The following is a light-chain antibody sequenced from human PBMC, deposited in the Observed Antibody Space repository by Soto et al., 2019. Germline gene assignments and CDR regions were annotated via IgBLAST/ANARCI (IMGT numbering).Light chain of an antibody. V-gene: IGKV1-6*01. CDR3: LQDFNYPLT. CDR1: QDIRND. CDR2: AAS. J-gene: IGKJ1*01. Sequence: AIPMTQSPSSLSASVGDRVTITCRASQDIRNDLGWYQQKPGKTPKLLIFAASSLQSGVPSRFSGSGSGTDFTLTISSLQPEDFATYYCLQDFNYPLTFGQGTKVEIE.